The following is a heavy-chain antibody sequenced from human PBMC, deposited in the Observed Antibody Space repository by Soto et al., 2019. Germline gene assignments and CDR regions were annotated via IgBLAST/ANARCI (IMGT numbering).Heavy chain of an antibody. CDR1: GGSFSGYY. J-gene: IGHJ4*02. V-gene: IGHV4-34*01. CDR2: INHSGST. D-gene: IGHD2-2*01. CDR3: ARGGSFVRDSTSWYAGY. Sequence: PSETLSLTCAVYGGSFSGYYWSWIRQPPGKGLEWIGEINHSGSTNYNPSIKSRVTISVDTSKNQFSLKLSSVTAADTAVYYCARGGSFVRDSTSWYAGYWGQGTLVTVSS.